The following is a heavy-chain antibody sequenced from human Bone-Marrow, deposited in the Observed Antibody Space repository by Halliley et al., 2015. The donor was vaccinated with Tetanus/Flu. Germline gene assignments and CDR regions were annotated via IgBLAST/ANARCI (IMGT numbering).Heavy chain of an antibody. CDR3: AKYYDSSGYYRYYHYGMDV. Sequence: SLRLSCAASGFTFSTYAMSWVRQAPGKGLEWVSLISGSGESTYYADSVKGRFTISRDNSKNTLYLQMNGLRAEDTAVYYCAKYYDSSGYYRYYHYGMDVWGQGTTVTASS. D-gene: IGHD3-22*01. CDR1: GFTFSTYA. V-gene: IGHV3-23*01. CDR2: ISGSGEST. J-gene: IGHJ6*02.